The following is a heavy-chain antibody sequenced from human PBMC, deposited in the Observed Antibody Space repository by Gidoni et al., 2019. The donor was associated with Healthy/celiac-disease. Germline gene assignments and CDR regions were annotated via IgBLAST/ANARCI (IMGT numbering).Heavy chain of an antibody. CDR2: ISGSGGST. Sequence: EVQLLESGGGLVQPGGSLRPSCAASGFTFRSYAMSWVRQAPGKGLEWVSAISGSGGSTYYADSVKGRFTISRDNSKNTLYLQMNSLRAEDTAVYYCAKDDDSSGYYYPSLNYWGQGTLVTVSS. D-gene: IGHD3-22*01. CDR3: AKDDDSSGYYYPSLNY. V-gene: IGHV3-23*01. J-gene: IGHJ4*02. CDR1: GFTFRSYA.